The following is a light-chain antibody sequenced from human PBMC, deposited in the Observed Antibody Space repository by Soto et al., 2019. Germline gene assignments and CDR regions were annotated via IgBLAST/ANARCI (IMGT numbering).Light chain of an antibody. CDR3: QAWDSSTAVV. V-gene: IGLV3-1*01. J-gene: IGLJ2*01. CDR1: KLGDKY. Sequence: SYELTQPPSVSVSPGQIASITCSGDKLGDKYACWYQQKPGQSPVVVIYQDTKRPSGIPERFSGSNSGNTATLTISGTQAMDEADYYCQAWDSSTAVVFGGGTKLTVL. CDR2: QDT.